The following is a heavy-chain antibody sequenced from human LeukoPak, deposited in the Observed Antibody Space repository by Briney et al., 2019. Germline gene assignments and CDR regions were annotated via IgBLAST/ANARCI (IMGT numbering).Heavy chain of an antibody. V-gene: IGHV4-31*03. J-gene: IGHJ3*02. CDR1: GGSISSGGYY. Sequence: SETPSLTCTVSGGSISSGGYYWSWIRQHPGKGLEWIGYIYYSGSTYYNPSLKSRVTISVDTSKNQFSLKLSSVTAADTAVYYCASIRVDSSGYPAFDIWGQGTMVTVSS. CDR2: IYYSGST. D-gene: IGHD3-22*01. CDR3: ASIRVDSSGYPAFDI.